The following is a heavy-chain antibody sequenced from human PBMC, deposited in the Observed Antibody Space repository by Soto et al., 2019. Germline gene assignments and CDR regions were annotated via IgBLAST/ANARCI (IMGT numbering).Heavy chain of an antibody. Sequence: GGSLRLSCAASGFTFSSYAMHWVRQAPGKGLEWVAVISYDGSNKYYADSVKGRFTISRDNSKNTLYLQMNSLRAEDTAVYYCARVPYHYGSGSYYNRVYYFDYWGQGTLVTVSS. V-gene: IGHV3-30-3*01. CDR2: ISYDGSNK. D-gene: IGHD3-10*01. CDR3: ARVPYHYGSGSYYNRVYYFDY. CDR1: GFTFSSYA. J-gene: IGHJ4*02.